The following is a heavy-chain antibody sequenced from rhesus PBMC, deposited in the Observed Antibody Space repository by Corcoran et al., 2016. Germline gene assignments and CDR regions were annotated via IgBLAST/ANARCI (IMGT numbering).Heavy chain of an antibody. CDR2: ISYDVSKK. CDR3: ARPFGSWDHYYGLDS. V-gene: IGHV3-54*02. Sequence: EVQLVESGGGLVQPGGSLRLSCAASGFTFSSYGMHWVRQAPGKGLEWLAVISYDVSKKYYADSGKDRFTISRDNSKNMLYLQMNNLKLEETSVYYCARPFGSWDHYYGLDSWGHGVVVTVSS. J-gene: IGHJ6*01. D-gene: IGHD6-25*01. CDR1: GFTFSSYG.